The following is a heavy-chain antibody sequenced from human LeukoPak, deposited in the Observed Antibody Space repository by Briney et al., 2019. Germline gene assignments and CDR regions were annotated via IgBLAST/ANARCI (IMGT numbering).Heavy chain of an antibody. J-gene: IGHJ4*02. CDR3: AKGITGGATDYLDY. CDR2: FSGSGGST. CDR1: GFTFSSYA. D-gene: IGHD1-26*01. Sequence: GGSLSLSCAASGFTFSSYAMRWVRQATGEGLEWVSAFSGSGGSTYSADSVKGRFTISRDNYKNTLYLQMNSLRAEDTAVYYCAKGITGGATDYLDYWGQGTLVTVSS. V-gene: IGHV3-23*01.